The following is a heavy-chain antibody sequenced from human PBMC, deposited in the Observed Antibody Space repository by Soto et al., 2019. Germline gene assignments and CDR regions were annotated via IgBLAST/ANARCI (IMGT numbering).Heavy chain of an antibody. CDR3: ATIIIPAARNLY. Sequence: EVQLVESGGGLVQPGGSLRLSCAASGITFTAYAMSWVRQAPGKRLEWVSSISGSGGSTYYADSVKGRLTISRDKSKNTLYLQTNSLRDEGTAAYYCATIIIPAARNLYWGQGTVVPVSS. CDR2: ISGSGGST. D-gene: IGHD2-2*01. V-gene: IGHV3-23*04. J-gene: IGHJ4*02. CDR1: GITFTAYA.